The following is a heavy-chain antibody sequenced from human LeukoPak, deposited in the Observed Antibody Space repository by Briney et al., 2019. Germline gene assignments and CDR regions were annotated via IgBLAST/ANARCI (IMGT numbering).Heavy chain of an antibody. Sequence: GGSLRLSCAASGFTFSNYAMSWVRQPPGKGLEWVSGVSGGGSVAFYANSVEGRFTVSRDNSKNTLSLQMSSLRAEDTAIYYCAENLGSPWYYFDNWGRGTLVTVSS. J-gene: IGHJ4*02. CDR2: VSGGGSVA. V-gene: IGHV3-23*01. CDR1: GFTFSNYA. D-gene: IGHD3-16*01. CDR3: AENLGSPWYYFDN.